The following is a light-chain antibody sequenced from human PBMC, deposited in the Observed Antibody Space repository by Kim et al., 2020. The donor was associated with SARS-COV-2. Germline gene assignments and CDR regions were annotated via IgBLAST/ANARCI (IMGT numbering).Light chain of an antibody. CDR2: DAS. CDR3: QQRSNWPPIT. J-gene: IGKJ5*01. Sequence: CPGERATRAGRASQGVSSYVAWYQQKPGQAPRLLIYDASNRATGIPARFSGSGSGTDFTLTISSLEPEDFAVYYCQQRSNWPPITFGQGTRLEIK. CDR1: QGVSSY. V-gene: IGKV3-11*01.